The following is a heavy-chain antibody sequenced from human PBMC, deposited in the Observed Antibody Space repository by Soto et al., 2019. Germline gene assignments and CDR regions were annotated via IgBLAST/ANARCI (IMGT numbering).Heavy chain of an antibody. CDR3: TRVGAAAAGTGHI. Sequence: QVQLQESGPGLVKPSQTLSLTCTVSGGSISSSGYYWSWIRQHPGKGLEWIGYIYYSGSTYYNPSLQSRVTISVDTSKNQFSLKLSSVTAADTAVYYCTRVGAAAAGTGHIWGQGTMVTVSS. V-gene: IGHV4-31*03. J-gene: IGHJ3*02. D-gene: IGHD6-13*01. CDR2: IYYSGST. CDR1: GGSISSSGYY.